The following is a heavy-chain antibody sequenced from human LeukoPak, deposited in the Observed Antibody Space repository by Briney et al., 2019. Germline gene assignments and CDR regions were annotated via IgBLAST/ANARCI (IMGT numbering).Heavy chain of an antibody. CDR1: GYTLTELS. Sequence: ASVKVSCRVSGYTLTELSMHWVRQAPGKGLEWVGGFDPEDGETIYAQKFQGRVTMTEDTSTDTAYMDLSSLRSEDTAVYYCARDMGGGSCQDYWGQGTLVTVSS. D-gene: IGHD2-15*01. J-gene: IGHJ4*02. CDR3: ARDMGGGSCQDY. V-gene: IGHV1-24*01. CDR2: FDPEDGET.